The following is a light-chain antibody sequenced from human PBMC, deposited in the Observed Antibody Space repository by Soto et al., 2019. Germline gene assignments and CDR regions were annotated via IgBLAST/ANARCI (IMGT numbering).Light chain of an antibody. V-gene: IGKV3-20*01. CDR1: QSVSSNN. Sequence: IVLTQSPGTLSLSPGERATLSCRASQSVSSNNLAWYQQRPGQAPRVVIYGASTRATGIPERFSGSGSGTDCTLTISRLEPEDFAVYYCQQYGRSPFTFGPGTKVDIK. J-gene: IGKJ3*01. CDR2: GAS. CDR3: QQYGRSPFT.